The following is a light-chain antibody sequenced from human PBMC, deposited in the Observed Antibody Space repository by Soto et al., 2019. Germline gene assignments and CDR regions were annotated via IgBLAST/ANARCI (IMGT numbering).Light chain of an antibody. CDR2: AAS. CDR1: QGISNH. J-gene: IGKJ1*01. Sequence: DILMTQSPSSLSASVGDRVTITCRASQGISNHLGWYQQRPGEAPRRLIYAASSLPSGVPSRFSGSGSGTEFTLTISSLQPEDFATYFCLQHTTYPRTFGQGTKVDFK. CDR3: LQHTTYPRT. V-gene: IGKV1-17*01.